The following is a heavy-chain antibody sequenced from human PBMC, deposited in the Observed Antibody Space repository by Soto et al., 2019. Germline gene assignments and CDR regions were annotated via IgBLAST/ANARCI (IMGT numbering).Heavy chain of an antibody. CDR2: IYGSGDST. V-gene: IGHV3-23*01. CDR3: AKDLKSDSRWEIDY. D-gene: IGHD1-26*01. J-gene: IGHJ4*02. Sequence: EVQLLESGGGLVQPGGSLRLSCSASGFTFSVYTMNWVRQAPGKGLEWVSGIYGSGDSTFYADSVTGRFTISRDNSKNTLYLQMNSLRAEDTAVYYCAKDLKSDSRWEIDYWGQGTLVTVSS. CDR1: GFTFSVYT.